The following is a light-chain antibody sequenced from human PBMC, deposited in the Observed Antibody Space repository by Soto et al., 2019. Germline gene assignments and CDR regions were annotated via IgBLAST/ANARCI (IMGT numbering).Light chain of an antibody. CDR1: SSDAGGYNY. CDR3: SSYAGSNIV. CDR2: EVS. V-gene: IGLV2-8*01. Sequence: QSVLTQPPSASGSPGQSVTISCTGTSSDAGGYNYVSWYQQHAGKAPKLMIYEVSKRPSGVPDRFSGSKSANTASLTVSGLHAEDEADYYCSSYAGSNIVFGGGTKLTVL. J-gene: IGLJ2*01.